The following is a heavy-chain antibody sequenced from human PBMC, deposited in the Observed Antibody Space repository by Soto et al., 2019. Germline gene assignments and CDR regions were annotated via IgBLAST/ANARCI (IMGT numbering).Heavy chain of an antibody. D-gene: IGHD5-12*01. V-gene: IGHV4-30-4*01. CDR3: AREKGYISGHKSFDS. J-gene: IGHJ4*02. CDR2: IYDSGSS. CDR1: GGSVSSGDYF. Sequence: KPSETLSLTCTVSGGSVSSGDYFWSWIRQPPGKGLEWIGYIYDSGSSYYNPSLKSRVTMSVDTSKNQFSLKLRSVTAADTAMYYCAREKGYISGHKSFDSWGQGTRITVST.